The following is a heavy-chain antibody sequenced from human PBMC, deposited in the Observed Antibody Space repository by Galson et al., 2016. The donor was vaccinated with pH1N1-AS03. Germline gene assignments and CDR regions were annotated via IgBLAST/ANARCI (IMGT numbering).Heavy chain of an antibody. CDR3: ARRFSEFLVADISEAFDI. Sequence: TLSLTCTVSGGSVSSYYWSWIRQPPGKGLEWIGYIFHSGRTNSNPSLKSRVTISIDTSTNQFSLELSSVTAADTSIYYCARRFSEFLVADISEAFDIWGPGTLVTVSS. CDR1: GGSVSSYY. J-gene: IGHJ3*02. D-gene: IGHD3-3*01. CDR2: IFHSGRT. V-gene: IGHV4-59*08.